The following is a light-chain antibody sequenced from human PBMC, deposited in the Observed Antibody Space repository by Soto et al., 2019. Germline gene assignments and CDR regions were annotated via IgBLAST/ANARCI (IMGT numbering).Light chain of an antibody. J-gene: IGKJ1*01. CDR2: SAS. Sequence: DIQMTQSPSSLSASVGDRVTITCRASQSISTYLNWYQQKPGQAPEFLIYSASSLQSGVPSRFSGSGSGTDSTLTLNSLQPEDFATYYCQHSFSPPWTFGQGPKVEIK. CDR1: QSISTY. V-gene: IGKV1-39*01. CDR3: QHSFSPPWT.